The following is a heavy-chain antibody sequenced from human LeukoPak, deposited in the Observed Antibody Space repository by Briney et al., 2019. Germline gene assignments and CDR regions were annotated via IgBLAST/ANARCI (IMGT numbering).Heavy chain of an antibody. CDR2: INHSGSI. V-gene: IGHV4-34*01. Sequence: SETLSLTCAVYGGSFSGYYWSWIRQPPGKGLEWIGEINHSGSINYNPSLKSRVTISVDTSKNQFSLKLSSVTAADTAVYYCARGRIVVVPAAIALYYYGMDVWGQGTTVTVSS. CDR3: ARGRIVVVPAAIALYYYGMDV. CDR1: GGSFSGYY. D-gene: IGHD2-2*01. J-gene: IGHJ6*02.